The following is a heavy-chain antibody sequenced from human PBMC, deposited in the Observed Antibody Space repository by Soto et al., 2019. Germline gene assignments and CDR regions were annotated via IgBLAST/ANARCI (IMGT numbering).Heavy chain of an antibody. CDR3: AKALVVDEITYNWFDP. CDR2: RWYDGSVK. Sequence: GGSLRLSCAASGFTFSSNNMHWVRQAPGKGLEWVAVRWYDGSVKQYADSVKGRFTISRDNSKNTLYLQMNSLRAEDTAVYYCAKALVVDEITYNWFDPWGQGTLVTVSS. D-gene: IGHD2-2*01. CDR1: GFTFSSNN. J-gene: IGHJ5*02. V-gene: IGHV3-33*08.